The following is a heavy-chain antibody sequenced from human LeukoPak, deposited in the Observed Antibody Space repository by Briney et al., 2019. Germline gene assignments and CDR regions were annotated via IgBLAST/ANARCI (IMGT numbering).Heavy chain of an antibody. J-gene: IGHJ6*02. CDR2: ISYDGNNK. CDR1: GFTFSNYG. CDR3: ARAKEYCSGGSCYSWYYYYGMDV. V-gene: IGHV3-30*03. Sequence: GGSLRLSCAASGFTFSNYGIHWVRQAPGKGLEWVAVISYDGNNKYYADSVKGRFTISRDNSKNTLFLQMNSLRAEDTAVYYCARAKEYCSGGSCYSWYYYYGMDVWGQGTTVTVSS. D-gene: IGHD2-15*01.